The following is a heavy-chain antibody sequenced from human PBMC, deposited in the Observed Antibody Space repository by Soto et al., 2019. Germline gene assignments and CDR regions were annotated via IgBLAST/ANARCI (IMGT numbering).Heavy chain of an antibody. V-gene: IGHV3-23*01. D-gene: IGHD2-2*01. J-gene: IGHJ4*02. CDR2: ISGGGGRI. CDR3: AKRPASLVCFDY. Sequence: EVQLLESGGGLVQPGGSLRLSCAASGFTFSNYDMSWVRQAPGKGLEWVSTISGGGGRIYYADSVEGRYTISRDNSKTALYMQMNSLRAEDTAVYYCAKRPASLVCFDYWGQGTLVTVSS. CDR1: GFTFSNYD.